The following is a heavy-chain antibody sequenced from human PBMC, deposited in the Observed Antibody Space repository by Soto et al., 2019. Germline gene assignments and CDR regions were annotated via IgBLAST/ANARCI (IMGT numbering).Heavy chain of an antibody. J-gene: IGHJ3*02. CDR3: TTEGGYGDHNDAFDI. CDR1: GFTFSNAW. CDR2: IKSKTDGGTT. D-gene: IGHD4-17*01. V-gene: IGHV3-15*01. Sequence: EVQLVESGGGLVKPGGSLRLSCAASGFTFSNAWMSWVRQAPGKGLEWVGRIKSKTDGGTTDYAAPVKGRFTISRDDSKNTLYLQMNSLKTEDTAVYYCTTEGGYGDHNDAFDIWGQGTMVTVSS.